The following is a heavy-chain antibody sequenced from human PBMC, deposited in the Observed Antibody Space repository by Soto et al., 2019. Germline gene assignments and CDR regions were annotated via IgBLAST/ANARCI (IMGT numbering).Heavy chain of an antibody. Sequence: ASVKVSCKASGYTFTSYDINWVRQATGQGIEWMGWMNPNSGNTGYAQKFQGRVTMTRNTSISTAYMELSSLRSEDTAVYYCARMLGISWQYYYYYYYMDVWGKGTTVTVSS. J-gene: IGHJ6*03. D-gene: IGHD6-13*01. CDR1: GYTFTSYD. CDR3: ARMLGISWQYYYYYYYMDV. V-gene: IGHV1-8*01. CDR2: MNPNSGNT.